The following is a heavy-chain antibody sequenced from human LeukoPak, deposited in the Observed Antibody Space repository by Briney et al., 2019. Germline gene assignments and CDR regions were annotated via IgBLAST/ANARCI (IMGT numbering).Heavy chain of an antibody. V-gene: IGHV1-69*01. Sequence: SVKVSCKASGGTFSSYAISSVRQAPGQGLEWMGGIIPIFGTANYAQKFQGRVTITADESTSTAYMELSSLRSEDTAVYYCARDFTVVTRNDAFDIWGQGTMVTVSS. CDR1: GGTFSSYA. J-gene: IGHJ3*02. D-gene: IGHD4-23*01. CDR2: IIPIFGTA. CDR3: ARDFTVVTRNDAFDI.